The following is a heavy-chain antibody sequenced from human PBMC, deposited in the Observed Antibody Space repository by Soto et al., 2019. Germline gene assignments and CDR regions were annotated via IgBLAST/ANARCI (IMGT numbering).Heavy chain of an antibody. D-gene: IGHD2-2*01. V-gene: IGHV4-38-2*01. J-gene: IGHJ5*02. CDR3: ARGRGEYCSSTSCYLWFDP. Sequence: SDTLSLTCAVSGYSISSGYYCGWIRQPPGKGLEWIGYIYHSGSTYYNPSLKSRVTISVDRSKNQFSLKLSSVTAADTAVYYCARGRGEYCSSTSCYLWFDPWGQGTLVTVSS. CDR2: IYHSGST. CDR1: GYSISSGYY.